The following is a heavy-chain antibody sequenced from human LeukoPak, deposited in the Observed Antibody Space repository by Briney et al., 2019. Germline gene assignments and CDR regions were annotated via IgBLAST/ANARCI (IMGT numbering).Heavy chain of an antibody. CDR3: IRQPGDSSSGYFDY. J-gene: IGHJ4*02. V-gene: IGHV3-73*01. Sequence: GGSLRLSCAASGFTFSGSAMHWVRQASGKGLEWFGRIRNKANTYATAYAASVKGRFTISRDDSKNTAYLQMNSLKTEDTAVYYCIRQPGDSSSGYFDYWGQGTLVTVSS. D-gene: IGHD6-6*01. CDR1: GFTFSGSA. CDR2: IRNKANTYAT.